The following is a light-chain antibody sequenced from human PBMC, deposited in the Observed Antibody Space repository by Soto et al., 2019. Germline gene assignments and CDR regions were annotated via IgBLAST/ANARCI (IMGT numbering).Light chain of an antibody. CDR1: SSNIGAGYD. Sequence: QSALTQPPSVSGAPGQRVTISCTGSSSNIGAGYDVHWYQQIPGTAPKLLISGNSNRPSGVSDRFSGSQSGTSASLAITGLQAEDEADYYCLSYAGTAYVFGTGTKLTVL. CDR3: LSYAGTAYV. CDR2: GNS. V-gene: IGLV1-40*01. J-gene: IGLJ1*01.